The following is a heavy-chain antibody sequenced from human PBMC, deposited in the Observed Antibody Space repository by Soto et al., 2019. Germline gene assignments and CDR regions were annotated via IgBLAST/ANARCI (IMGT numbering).Heavy chain of an antibody. Sequence: PSETLSLTCTVSGGSISSGGYYWSWIRQHPGKGLEWIGYIYYSGSTYYNPSLKSRVTISVDTSKNQFSLKLSSVTAADTAVYYCARGSGSAALWAFEIWGQGTMVTVSS. CDR2: IYYSGST. CDR1: GGSISSGGYY. J-gene: IGHJ3*02. CDR3: ARGSGSAALWAFEI. D-gene: IGHD3-10*01. V-gene: IGHV4-31*02.